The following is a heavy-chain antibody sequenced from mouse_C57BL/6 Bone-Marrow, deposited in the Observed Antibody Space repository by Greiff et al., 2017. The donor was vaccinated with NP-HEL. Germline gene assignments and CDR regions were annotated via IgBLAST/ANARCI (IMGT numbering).Heavy chain of an antibody. Sequence: VQLKESGAELVKPGASVKLSCTASGFNIKDYYMHWVKQRTEQGLEWIGRIDPEDGETKYAPKFQGKATITADTSSNTAYLQLSSLTSEDTAVYYCAGYYGSSYDFDYWGQGTTLTVSS. CDR1: GFNIKDYY. CDR3: AGYYGSSYDFDY. D-gene: IGHD1-1*01. J-gene: IGHJ2*01. CDR2: IDPEDGET. V-gene: IGHV14-2*01.